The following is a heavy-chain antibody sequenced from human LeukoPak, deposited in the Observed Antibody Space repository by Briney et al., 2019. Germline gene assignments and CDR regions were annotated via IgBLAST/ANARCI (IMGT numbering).Heavy chain of an antibody. CDR1: GGSISSSSYY. V-gene: IGHV4-39*01. D-gene: IGHD2/OR15-2a*01. CDR3: ARHSRISLPDS. J-gene: IGHJ4*02. CDR2: IYYYGSS. Sequence: PSETLSLTCTVSGGSISSSSYYWGWIRQPPGKGLEWIGSIYYYGSSYYNPYLESRVTMSVDTSKNQLSLKLSSVTAADTAVYFCARHSRISLPDSWGQGTLVTVSS.